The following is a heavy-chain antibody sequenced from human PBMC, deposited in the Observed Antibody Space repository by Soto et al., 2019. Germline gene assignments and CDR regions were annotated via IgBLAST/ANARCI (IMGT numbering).Heavy chain of an antibody. D-gene: IGHD2-2*01. CDR1: GGTFSSYA. CDR2: IIPIFGTA. V-gene: IGHV1-69*13. Sequence: SVKVSCKASGGTFSSYAISWVRQAPGQGLEWMGGIIPIFGTANYAQKFQGRVTITADESTSTAYMELSSLRSEDTAVYYCARGLRYSVPAHMGRGYNYGMDVXG. CDR3: ARGLRYSVPAHMGRGYNYGMDV. J-gene: IGHJ6*02.